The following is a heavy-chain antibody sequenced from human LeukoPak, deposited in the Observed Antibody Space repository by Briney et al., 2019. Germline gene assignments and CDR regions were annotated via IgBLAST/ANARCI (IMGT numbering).Heavy chain of an antibody. V-gene: IGHV4-34*01. CDR2: INHSGST. Sequence: PSETLSLTCAVYGGSFSGYYWSWIRQPPGKGLEWIGEINHSGSTNYNPSLKSRVTISVDTSKNQFSLKLSSVTAADTAVYYCASGVYSKSWFDPWGQGTLVTVSS. CDR1: GGSFSGYY. CDR3: ASGVYSKSWFDP. J-gene: IGHJ5*02. D-gene: IGHD4-11*01.